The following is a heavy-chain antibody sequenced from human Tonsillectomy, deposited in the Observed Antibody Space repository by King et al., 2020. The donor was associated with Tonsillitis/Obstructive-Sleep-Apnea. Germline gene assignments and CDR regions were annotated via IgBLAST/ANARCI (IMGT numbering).Heavy chain of an antibody. Sequence: VQLVESGGGVVQPGKSLRLSCAASGFTFSSYAMHWVRQAPGKGLDWVTFISYDGSNKYYSDSVKGRFTISRDNSKNTLYLQMNSLRAEDTAVYYCARESAAMDALDIWGQGTMVTVSS. CDR2: ISYDGSNK. V-gene: IGHV3-30*04. D-gene: IGHD6-13*01. CDR3: ARESAAMDALDI. CDR1: GFTFSSYA. J-gene: IGHJ3*02.